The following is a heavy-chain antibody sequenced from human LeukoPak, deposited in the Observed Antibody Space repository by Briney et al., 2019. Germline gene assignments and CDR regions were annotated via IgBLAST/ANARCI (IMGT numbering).Heavy chain of an antibody. CDR2: ISYDGSNK. J-gene: IGHJ6*02. V-gene: IGHV3-30*04. Sequence: PGGSLRLSCAASGFTFSSYAMHWVRQAPGKGLEWVAVISYDGSNKYYADSVKGRFTIPRDNSKNTLYLQMNSLRAEDTAVYYCAKAGGGYDLYYYYYYGMDVWGQGTTVTVSS. CDR1: GFTFSSYA. CDR3: AKAGGGYDLYYYYYYGMDV. D-gene: IGHD5-12*01.